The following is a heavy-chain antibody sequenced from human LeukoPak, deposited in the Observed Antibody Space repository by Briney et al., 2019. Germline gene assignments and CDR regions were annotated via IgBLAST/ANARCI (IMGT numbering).Heavy chain of an antibody. J-gene: IGHJ4*02. CDR3: ARGRGADYGGNSGYFDY. D-gene: IGHD4-23*01. V-gene: IGHV3-33*01. Sequence: GKSLRLSCAASGFTFSGFGMHWVRQAPGKGLEWVAVIWYDGSNKYYADSVKGRFTISRDNPKNTLYVQMNSLRAEDTADYYCARGRGADYGGNSGYFDYWGQGTLVTVSS. CDR2: IWYDGSNK. CDR1: GFTFSGFG.